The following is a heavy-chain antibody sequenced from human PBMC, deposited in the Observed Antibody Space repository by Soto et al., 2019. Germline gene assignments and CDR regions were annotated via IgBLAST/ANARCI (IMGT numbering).Heavy chain of an antibody. J-gene: IGHJ6*02. CDR1: GFTFSSYS. CDR2: ISSSSSYI. D-gene: IGHD2-2*01. V-gene: IGHV3-21*01. CDR3: ARGGDDIVVVPAVGYYYYGMDV. Sequence: VGSLRLSCAASGFTFSSYSMNWVCQAPGKGLEWVSSISSSSSYIYYADSVKGRFTISRDNAKNSLYLQMNSLRAEDTAVYYCARGGDDIVVVPAVGYYYYGMDVWGQGTTVTVSS.